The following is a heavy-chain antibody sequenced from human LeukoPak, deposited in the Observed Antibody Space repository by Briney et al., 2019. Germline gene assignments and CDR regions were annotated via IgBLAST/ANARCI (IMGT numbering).Heavy chain of an antibody. CDR3: ARDQSIAARPGYYYMDV. CDR1: GGSISSYY. CDR2: IYYSGST. Sequence: PSETLSLTCTVSGGSISSYYWSWIRQPPGKGLEWIGYIYYSGSTNYNPSLKSRVTISVDTSKNQFSLKLSSVTAADTAVYYCARDQSIAARPGYYYMDVWGKGTTVTVSS. D-gene: IGHD6-6*01. V-gene: IGHV4-59*01. J-gene: IGHJ6*03.